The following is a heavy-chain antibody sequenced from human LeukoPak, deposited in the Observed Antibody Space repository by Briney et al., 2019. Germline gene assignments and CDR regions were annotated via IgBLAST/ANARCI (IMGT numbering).Heavy chain of an antibody. CDR1: GFTFSSYG. CDR3: AKSSSGWYVWFDY. CDR2: ISYDGSNK. V-gene: IGHV3-30*18. Sequence: GGSLGLSCAASGFTFSSYGMHWVRQAPGKGLEWVAVISYDGSNKYYADSVKGRFTISRDNSKNTLYLQMNSLRAEDTAVYYCAKSSSGWYVWFDYWGQGTLVTVSS. D-gene: IGHD6-19*01. J-gene: IGHJ4*02.